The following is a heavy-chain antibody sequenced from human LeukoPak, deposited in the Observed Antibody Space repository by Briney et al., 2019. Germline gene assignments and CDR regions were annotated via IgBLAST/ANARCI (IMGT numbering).Heavy chain of an antibody. CDR1: GGSISSSSHS. V-gene: IGHV4-39*01. Sequence: PSETLSLTCTVSGGSISSSSHSWGWIRQPPGKGLEWTGSIYYTGRTYYNPSLKSRVTISVDTSKNQFSLKLSSVTAADTAVYYCAQSLGSSNWIVNWFDPWGQGTLVTVSS. CDR3: AQSLGSSNWIVNWFDP. J-gene: IGHJ5*02. CDR2: IYYTGRT. D-gene: IGHD6-13*01.